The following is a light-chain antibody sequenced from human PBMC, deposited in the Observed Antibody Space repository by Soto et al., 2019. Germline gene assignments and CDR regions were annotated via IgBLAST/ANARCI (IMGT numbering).Light chain of an antibody. J-gene: IGLJ2*01. CDR1: SSDVGAYNY. CDR2: DVS. Sequence: QSVLTQPRSVSGSPGQSVTISCTGTSSDVGAYNYVSWYQQHPGKGPKLMIYDVSKWASGVPDRFSGSKSGNTASLTISGLQAEDEADYYCSSYGGSNIYVVFGVATQLAVL. CDR3: SSYGGSNIYVV. V-gene: IGLV2-11*01.